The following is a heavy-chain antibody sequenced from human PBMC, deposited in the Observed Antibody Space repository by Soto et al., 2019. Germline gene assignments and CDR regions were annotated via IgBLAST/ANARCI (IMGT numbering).Heavy chain of an antibody. CDR2: IGTTFDYI. V-gene: IGHV3-48*01. D-gene: IGHD3-10*01. J-gene: IGHJ1*01. CDR3: AREWFGEYF. CDR1: GFTFSRYS. Sequence: EVQLVASGGALAQPGGSLRLSCAASGFTFSRYSMTWFRQAPGKGLEWVSYIGTTFDYIFYADSVRGRFTISRDNAKNSLYLQMNSLRVEDTAVYYCAREWFGEYFWGQGTLVTVSS.